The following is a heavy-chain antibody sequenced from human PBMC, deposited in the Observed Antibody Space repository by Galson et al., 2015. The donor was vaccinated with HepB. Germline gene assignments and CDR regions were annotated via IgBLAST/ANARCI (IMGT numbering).Heavy chain of an antibody. CDR3: ARLGAAAGFLDY. J-gene: IGHJ4*02. CDR1: GYSFTTYG. CDR2: FSPYSGNT. Sequence: SVKVSCKASGYSFTTYGISWVRQAPGQGLEWMGWFSPYSGNTNYAQNFQGRVTMTTDTSTRTVYMEVRSLKFDDTAVYYCARLGAAAGFLDYWGQGTLVTVSS. D-gene: IGHD6-13*01. V-gene: IGHV1-18*01.